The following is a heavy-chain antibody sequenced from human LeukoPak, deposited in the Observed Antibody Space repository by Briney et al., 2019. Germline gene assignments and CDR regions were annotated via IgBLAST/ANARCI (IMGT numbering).Heavy chain of an antibody. CDR2: MNPNSDNT. CDR3: ARMARHSGWDFDY. J-gene: IGHJ4*02. CDR1: GYTFTSYD. D-gene: IGHD6-19*01. V-gene: IGHV1-8*01. Sequence: VASVKVSCKASGYTFTSYDINWVRQATGQGLEWMGWMNPNSDNTGYAQKFQGRVTMTGNTSISTAYMELSSLRSEDTAVYYCARMARHSGWDFDYWGQGTLVTVSS.